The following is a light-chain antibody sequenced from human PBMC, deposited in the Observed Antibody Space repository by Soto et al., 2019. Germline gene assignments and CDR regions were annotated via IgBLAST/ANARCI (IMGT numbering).Light chain of an antibody. CDR3: QQYYSYPLT. CDR1: QVIRND. CDR2: AAY. V-gene: IGKV1-17*01. Sequence: DIQMTQSPSSLSASVGDRVTITCRASQVIRNDLGWYQQKPGKAPKRLIYAAYTLQSGVPSRFSGSGSGTDFTLTISCLQSEDFATYYCQQYYSYPLTFGGGTKVDIK. J-gene: IGKJ4*01.